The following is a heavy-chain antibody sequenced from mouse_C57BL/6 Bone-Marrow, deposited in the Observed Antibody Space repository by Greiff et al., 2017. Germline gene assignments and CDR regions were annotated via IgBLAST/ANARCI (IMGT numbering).Heavy chain of an antibody. J-gene: IGHJ1*03. Sequence: VQLQQPGAELVRPGSSVKLSCKASGYTFTSYWMHWVKQRPIQGLEWIGNIDPSDSETHYNQKFKDKATLTVDKSSSTAYMQLSRLTSEDSAVXYCARRAYYYGSSYWYFDVWGTGTTVTVSS. D-gene: IGHD1-1*01. V-gene: IGHV1-52*01. CDR2: IDPSDSET. CDR3: ARRAYYYGSSYWYFDV. CDR1: GYTFTSYW.